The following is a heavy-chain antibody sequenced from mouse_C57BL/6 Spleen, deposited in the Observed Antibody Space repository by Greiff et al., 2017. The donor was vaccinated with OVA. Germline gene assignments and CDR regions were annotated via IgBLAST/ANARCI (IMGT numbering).Heavy chain of an antibody. D-gene: IGHD1-1*01. CDR1: GFTFSDYY. J-gene: IGHJ1*03. V-gene: IGHV5-16*01. Sequence: EVKVEESEGGLVQPGSSMKLSCTASGFTFSDYYMAWVRQVPEKGLEWVANINYDGSSTYYLDSLKSRFIISRDNAKNILYLQMSSLKSEDTATYYCARDPPTVVATDWYFDVWGTGTTVTVSS. CDR3: ARDPPTVVATDWYFDV. CDR2: INYDGSST.